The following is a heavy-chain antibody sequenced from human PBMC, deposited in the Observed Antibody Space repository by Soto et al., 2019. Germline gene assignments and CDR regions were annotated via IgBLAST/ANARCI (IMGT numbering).Heavy chain of an antibody. V-gene: IGHV3-23*01. CDR3: ARKILGSTTRPNYWYFDL. D-gene: IGHD7-27*01. CDR2: IRGGGDAA. Sequence: EVQVLESGGGLVQPGGSLRLSCAGSGFTFINYAMNWVRQAPGKGLEWVSSIRGGGDAAFFPDSVRGRFTISRDNSKNTVTLQMNSLGVDDTAVYYWARKILGSTTRPNYWYFDLWGRGTLVTVSS. J-gene: IGHJ2*01. CDR1: GFTFINYA.